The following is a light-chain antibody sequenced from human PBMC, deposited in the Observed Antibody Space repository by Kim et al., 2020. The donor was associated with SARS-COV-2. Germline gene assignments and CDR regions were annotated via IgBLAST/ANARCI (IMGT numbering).Light chain of an antibody. J-gene: IGKJ2*01. CDR1: QSISTF. V-gene: IGKV1-5*03. CDR3: QQYKLYSYT. CDR2: RAS. Sequence: DVEMTQSPSTLPASVGDRVTITCRASQSISTFLAWYQQKPRKAPRLLLNRASSLESGVPSWFSGSGSGTVFTLTIRSLKPDDFGTYSCQQYKLYSYTWGEGTRLEL.